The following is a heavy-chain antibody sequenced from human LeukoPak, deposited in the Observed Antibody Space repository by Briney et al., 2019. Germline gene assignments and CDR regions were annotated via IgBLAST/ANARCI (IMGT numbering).Heavy chain of an antibody. Sequence: PWGSLRLSCAASGFTFSSYAMSWVRQAPGKGLEWVSAISGSGGSTYYADSVKGRFTISRDNSKNTLYLQMNSLRAEDTAVYYCAKYDYYDSSRDTFFDYWGQGTLVTVSS. J-gene: IGHJ4*02. CDR3: AKYDYYDSSRDTFFDY. CDR2: ISGSGGST. CDR1: GFTFSSYA. D-gene: IGHD3-22*01. V-gene: IGHV3-23*01.